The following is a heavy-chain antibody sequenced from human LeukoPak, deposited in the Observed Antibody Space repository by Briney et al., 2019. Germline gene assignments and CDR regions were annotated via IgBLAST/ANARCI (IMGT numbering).Heavy chain of an antibody. CDR3: AKSNGYGLVDI. CDR1: GGSINSYY. V-gene: IGHV4-59*01. D-gene: IGHD3-10*01. J-gene: IGHJ3*02. CDR2: IYYSGST. Sequence: PSETLSLTCTVSGGSINSYYWSWVRQPPGKGLEWIGYIYYSGSTNYNPSLKSRITISVDTSKNQFSLKLSSVTAADTAVYYCAKSNGYGLVDIWGQGTMVTVSS.